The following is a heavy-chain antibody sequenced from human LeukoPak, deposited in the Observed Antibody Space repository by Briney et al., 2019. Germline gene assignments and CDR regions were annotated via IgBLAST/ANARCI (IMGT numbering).Heavy chain of an antibody. V-gene: IGHV4-31*03. CDR3: ARDRATADSHAFDI. J-gene: IGHJ3*02. Sequence: SETLSLTCTVSGGSISSGGYYWSWIRQHPGKGLEWIGYIYYSGSTYCNPSLKSRVTISVDTSKNQFSLKLSSVTAADTAVYYCARDRATADSHAFDIWGQGTMVTVSS. CDR2: IYYSGST. CDR1: GGSISSGGYY. D-gene: IGHD3-22*01.